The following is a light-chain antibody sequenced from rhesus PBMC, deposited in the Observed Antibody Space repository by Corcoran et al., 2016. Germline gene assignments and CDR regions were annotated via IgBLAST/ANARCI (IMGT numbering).Light chain of an antibody. Sequence: DIQMTQSPSSLSASVGDRVTITCRASQGITNDLAWYQQKPGETPKLLIYEASSLQSGIPSRFSGSGSGTDFTLTISSRQSEDFATYYCQHYYSTPRTFGQGTKVEIK. CDR2: EAS. CDR3: QHYYSTPRT. CDR1: QGITND. V-gene: IGKV1-25*01. J-gene: IGKJ1*01.